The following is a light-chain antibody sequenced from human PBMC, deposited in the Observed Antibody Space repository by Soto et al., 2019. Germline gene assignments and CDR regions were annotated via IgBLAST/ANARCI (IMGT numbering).Light chain of an antibody. CDR3: QQYENLPT. CDR2: RAS. CDR1: QSVNSN. J-gene: IGKJ5*01. V-gene: IGKV3-15*01. Sequence: EIVMTQSPATLSLSPGERATLSCRASQSVNSNLAWYQQKAGQAPRLLIYRASTRATGVPARFRGSGSGTDFTFTISRLQPEDIATYYCQQYENLPTFGQGTRLEIK.